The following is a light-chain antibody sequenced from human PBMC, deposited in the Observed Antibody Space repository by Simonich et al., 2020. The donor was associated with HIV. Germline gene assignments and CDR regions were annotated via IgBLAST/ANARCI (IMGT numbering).Light chain of an antibody. CDR1: QSVSNN. V-gene: IGKV3D-15*01. CDR3: QQYNNWPPIT. J-gene: IGKJ5*01. Sequence: EIVMTQSPATLSVSPGERATLSCRATQSVSNNLAWYQQKPGQAPRLLIYDASNSATGIPARFSGSGSGTEFTLTISSMQSEDFAVYYCQQYNNWPPITFGQGTRLEIK. CDR2: DAS.